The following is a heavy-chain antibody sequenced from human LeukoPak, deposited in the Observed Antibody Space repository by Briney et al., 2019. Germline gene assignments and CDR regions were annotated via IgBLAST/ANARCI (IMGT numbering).Heavy chain of an antibody. CDR1: DDSITMYY. CDR2: IYHSGST. V-gene: IGHV4-38-2*02. J-gene: IGHJ4*02. CDR3: ASGQRGGSSDYKFDY. Sequence: SETLSLTCSVSDDSITMYYWSWIRQPPGKGLEWIGSIYHSGSTYYNPSLKSRVTISVDTSKNQFSLKLSSVTAADTAVYFCASGQRGGSSDYKFDYWGQGTLVTVSS. D-gene: IGHD2-15*01.